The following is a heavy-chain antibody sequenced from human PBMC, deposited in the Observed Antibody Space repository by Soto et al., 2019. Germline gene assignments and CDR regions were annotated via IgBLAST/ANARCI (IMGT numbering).Heavy chain of an antibody. Sequence: GGSLRLSCAASGFTFTSYGMHWVRQAPGKGLEWMALILHDGSAEYYADSVKGRFTISRDNSKNTLYLQMNSLRAEDTAVYYCARSRDGYSFYFYYGMDGWGQGTTVTVS. CDR3: ARSRDGYSFYFYYGMDG. J-gene: IGHJ6*02. CDR2: ILHDGSAE. V-gene: IGHV3-30*03. D-gene: IGHD4-4*01. CDR1: GFTFTSYG.